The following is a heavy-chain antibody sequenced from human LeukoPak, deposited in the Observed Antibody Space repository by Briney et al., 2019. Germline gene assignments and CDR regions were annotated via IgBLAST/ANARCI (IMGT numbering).Heavy chain of an antibody. CDR2: ISSSSSYI. D-gene: IGHD5-18*01. V-gene: IGHV3-21*01. CDR1: GFTFSTYT. J-gene: IGHJ4*02. CDR3: ARGSDTAMVLFSCFDY. Sequence: GGSLRLSCAASGFTFSTYTMNWVRQAPGKGLEWVTSISSSSSYIYYADSVKGRFTISRDNARKSLYLQMNTLRAEDTAVYYCARGSDTAMVLFSCFDYWGQGTLVTVSS.